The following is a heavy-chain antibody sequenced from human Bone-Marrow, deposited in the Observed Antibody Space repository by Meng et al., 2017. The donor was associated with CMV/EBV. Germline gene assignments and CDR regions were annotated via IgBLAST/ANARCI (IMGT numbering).Heavy chain of an antibody. CDR3: ASDRLGIQFDY. CDR1: GGSFSGYY. CDR2: INHSGST. J-gene: IGHJ4*02. V-gene: IGHV4-34*01. D-gene: IGHD3-22*01. Sequence: SETLSLTCAVYGGSFSGYYWSWIRQPPGKGLEWIGEINHSGSTNYNPSLKSRVTISVDTSKNQFSLKLSSVTAADTAVYYCASDRLGIQFDYWGQGTLVTASS.